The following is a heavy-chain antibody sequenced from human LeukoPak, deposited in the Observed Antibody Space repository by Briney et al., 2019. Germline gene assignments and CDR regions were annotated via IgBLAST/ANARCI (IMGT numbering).Heavy chain of an antibody. CDR1: GYTFSSYA. CDR3: AKKGGDDWFDP. J-gene: IGHJ5*02. Sequence: ASVKISCKASGYTFSSYAMNWVRRAPGQGLEWMGWINTNTGKPTYAQGFIGRFVFSLDTSVSTAYLQISSLKAGDTAVYYCAKKGGDDWFDPWGQGTLVTVSS. CDR2: INTNTGKP. V-gene: IGHV7-4-1*02. D-gene: IGHD3-16*01.